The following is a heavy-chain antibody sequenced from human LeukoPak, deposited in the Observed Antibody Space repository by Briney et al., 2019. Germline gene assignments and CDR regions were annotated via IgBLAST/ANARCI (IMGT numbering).Heavy chain of an antibody. D-gene: IGHD5-12*01. Sequence: ASVKVSCKASGYTFTSYGISWVRQAPGQGLEWMGWISAYNGNTNYAQKLQGTVTMTTDTSTSTAYMELRSLRSDDTAVYSCARDKYQWLRPPLDYWGQGTLVTVSS. CDR3: ARDKYQWLRPPLDY. CDR1: GYTFTSYG. J-gene: IGHJ4*02. V-gene: IGHV1-18*01. CDR2: ISAYNGNT.